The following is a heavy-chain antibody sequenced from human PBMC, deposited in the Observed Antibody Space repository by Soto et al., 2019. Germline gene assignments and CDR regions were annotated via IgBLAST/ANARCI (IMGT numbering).Heavy chain of an antibody. Sequence: LRLSCAASGFTFSAYNMNWVRQAPGKGLEWVAYISSGGSTIYYADSVKGRFTFSRDNVKNSLYLQMNSLRDEDTAVYYCARDRVTVTNDVGQDYGMDVWGQGTTVTVSS. V-gene: IGHV3-48*02. CDR3: ARDRVTVTNDVGQDYGMDV. CDR1: GFTFSAYN. D-gene: IGHD4-17*01. CDR2: ISSGGSTI. J-gene: IGHJ6*02.